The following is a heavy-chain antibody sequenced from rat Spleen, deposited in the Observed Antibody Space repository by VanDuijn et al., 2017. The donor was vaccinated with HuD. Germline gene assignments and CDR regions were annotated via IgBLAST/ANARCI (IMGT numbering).Heavy chain of an antibody. CDR2: ISPSGARS. D-gene: IGHD1-12*02. V-gene: IGHV5-19*01. CDR1: GFTFSNFG. J-gene: IGHJ4*01. CDR3: ATDGYYDGTYYAVYVMDA. Sequence: EVQLVESGGGLVQPGRSLKLSCAASGFTFSNFGMHWIRQAPTKGLEWVASISPSGARSNYRDSVQGRFTISRDSTKSTLYLQLDSLRSEDSATYYCATDGYYDGTYYAVYVMDAWGQGASVTVSS.